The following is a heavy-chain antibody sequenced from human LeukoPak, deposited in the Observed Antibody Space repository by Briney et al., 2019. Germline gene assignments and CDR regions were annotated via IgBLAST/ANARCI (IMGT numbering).Heavy chain of an antibody. D-gene: IGHD6-19*01. CDR2: IYYSGST. CDR3: ARGGPYSSGWYYFDY. V-gene: IGHV4-59*01. J-gene: IGHJ4*02. CDR1: GGSISSYY. Sequence: SETLSLTCAVSGGSISSYYWSWIRQPPGKGLEWIGYIYYSGSTNYNPSLKSRVTISVDTSKNQFSLKLSSVTAADTAVYYCARGGPYSSGWYYFDYWGQGTLVTVSS.